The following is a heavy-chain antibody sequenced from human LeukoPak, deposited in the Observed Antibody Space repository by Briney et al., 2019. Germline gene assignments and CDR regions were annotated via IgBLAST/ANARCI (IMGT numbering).Heavy chain of an antibody. CDR2: IYYSGST. Sequence: SETLSLTCAVSGGSISSYYWSWIRQPPGKGLEWIGYIYYSGSTNYNPSLKSRVTISVDTSKNQFSLKLSSVTAADTAVYYCARDRSAFDIWGQGTMVTVSS. J-gene: IGHJ3*02. CDR3: ARDRSAFDI. CDR1: GGSISSYY. D-gene: IGHD3-10*01. V-gene: IGHV4-59*01.